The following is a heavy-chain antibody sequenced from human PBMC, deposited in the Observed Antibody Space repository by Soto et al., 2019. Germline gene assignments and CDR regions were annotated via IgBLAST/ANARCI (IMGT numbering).Heavy chain of an antibody. CDR2: ISAYNGNT. D-gene: IGHD2-21*01. CDR1: GYPXNSSG. CDR3: ATDPYCGSAPGCSALDA. V-gene: IGHV1-18*04. J-gene: IGHJ6*02. Sequence: SXKVSFKASGYPXNSSGFRLVRQAPGQGLGWMGWISAYNGNTVYAQKFKGRVTMTTDTSTSTAYMELGSLRSYDTAVYYFATDPYCGSAPGCSALDAWGQGTTATVSS.